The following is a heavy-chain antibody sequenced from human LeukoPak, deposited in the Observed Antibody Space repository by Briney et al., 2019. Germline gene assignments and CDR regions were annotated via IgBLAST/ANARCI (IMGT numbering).Heavy chain of an antibody. CDR3: ARHDYDIFSAWFDP. V-gene: IGHV3-30*01. CDR1: GFTFSSYA. Sequence: GGSLRLSCAASGFTFSSYAMHWVRQAPGKGLEWVAVISYDGSNKYYADSVKGRFTISRDNSKNTLYLQMNSLRAEDTAVYYCARHDYDIFSAWFDPWGQGTLVTVSS. D-gene: IGHD3-9*01. J-gene: IGHJ5*02. CDR2: ISYDGSNK.